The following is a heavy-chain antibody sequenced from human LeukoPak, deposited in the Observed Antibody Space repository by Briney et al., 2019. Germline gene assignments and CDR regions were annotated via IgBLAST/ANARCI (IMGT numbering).Heavy chain of an antibody. CDR3: ARRRDWFDP. V-gene: IGHV3-30-3*01. J-gene: IGHJ5*02. Sequence: GGSLRLSCAASGFTFSSYAMHWVRQAPGKGLEWVAVISYDGSNKYYADSVKGRFTISRDNAKNSLYLQMNSLRAEDTAVYYCARRRDWFDPWGQGTLVTVSS. CDR1: GFTFSSYA. CDR2: ISYDGSNK.